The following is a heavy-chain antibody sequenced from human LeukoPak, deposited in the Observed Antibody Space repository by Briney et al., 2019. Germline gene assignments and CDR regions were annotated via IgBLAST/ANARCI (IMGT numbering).Heavy chain of an antibody. Sequence: GGSLRLSCAASGFTVSSNYMSWVRQAPGKGLEWVSVIYSGGSTYYADSVKGRFTISRDNSKNTLYLQMNSLRAEDTALYYCAKSPALDYDYRGDYYFDYWGQGTLVTVSS. D-gene: IGHD5-12*01. CDR3: AKSPALDYDYRGDYYFDY. V-gene: IGHV3-53*05. CDR2: IYSGGST. J-gene: IGHJ4*02. CDR1: GFTVSSNY.